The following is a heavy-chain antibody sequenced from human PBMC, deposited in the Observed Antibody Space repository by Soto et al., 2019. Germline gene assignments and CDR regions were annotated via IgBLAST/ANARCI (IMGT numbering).Heavy chain of an antibody. D-gene: IGHD1-7*01. CDR3: TRMAGPTLTSSAYGMDV. J-gene: IGHJ6*02. Sequence: SLRLSCAPSGFTFSGSAMHWVRQASGKGLEWVGRIRSRANSYATAYAASVKGRFTISRDDSKNTAYLQMNSLKTEDTAVYYCTRMAGPTLTSSAYGMDVWGQGTTVTVSS. V-gene: IGHV3-73*01. CDR1: GFTFSGSA. CDR2: IRSRANSYAT.